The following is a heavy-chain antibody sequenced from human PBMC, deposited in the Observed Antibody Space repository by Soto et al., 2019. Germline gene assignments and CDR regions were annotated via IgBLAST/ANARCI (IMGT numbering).Heavy chain of an antibody. CDR3: ARDTSTWSYGMDV. D-gene: IGHD2-2*01. Sequence: GASVKVSCKASGYTFTSYGISWMRQAPGQGLEWMGWITAYNGNTDYAQKLQGRVTMTTDTSTSTAYVELKSLRSDDTAVYYCARDTSTWSYGMDVWGQGTTVTVSS. V-gene: IGHV1-18*01. CDR2: ITAYNGNT. CDR1: GYTFTSYG. J-gene: IGHJ6*02.